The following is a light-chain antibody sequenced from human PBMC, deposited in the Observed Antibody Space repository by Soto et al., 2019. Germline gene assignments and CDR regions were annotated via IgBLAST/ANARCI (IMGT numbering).Light chain of an antibody. CDR3: QHYISFPWT. Sequence: DIQMTQSPSSLSASVGDRVTITCRASQSISSYLNWYQQKPGKAPKLLIYAASSLQSGVPSRFSGSGSGTEFTLTISRLQPDDVATYYCQHYISFPWTFGQGTKVDI. CDR2: AAS. CDR1: QSISSY. J-gene: IGKJ1*01. V-gene: IGKV1-39*01.